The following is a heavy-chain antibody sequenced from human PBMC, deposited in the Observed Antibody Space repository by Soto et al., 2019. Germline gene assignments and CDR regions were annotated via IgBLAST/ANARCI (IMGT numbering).Heavy chain of an antibody. CDR1: GGAFSSSG. J-gene: IGHJ3*01. CDR3: ARSRPQGLDFPGVIPWDALDV. V-gene: IGHV1-69*01. D-gene: IGHD2-21*01. CDR2: VIPIFGTT. Sequence: QVQLVQSGAEMKKPGSSVRVSCKASGGAFSSSGISWVRQAPGQGLEWMAGVIPIFGTTKNAPKFQGRVTVSADESTSTAYMELSILRSEDTAVYFCARSRPQGLDFPGVIPWDALDVWGQGTLVTVSS.